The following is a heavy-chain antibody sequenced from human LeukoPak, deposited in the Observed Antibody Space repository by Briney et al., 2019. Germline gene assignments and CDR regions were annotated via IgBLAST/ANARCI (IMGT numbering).Heavy chain of an antibody. CDR1: EHRVSTNTGA. V-gene: IGHV6-1*01. Sequence: SQTLSLTYAISEHRVSTNTGAWSCIRHSPSRGLEYLGRTYYRSQWHNEYAVSVKSRINVTPDTSKNQVSLQLNSVTLEDTAVYYCARGGSFAFDIWGQGTMVTVSA. CDR2: TYYRSQWHN. J-gene: IGHJ3*02. CDR3: ARGGSFAFDI. D-gene: IGHD2-15*01.